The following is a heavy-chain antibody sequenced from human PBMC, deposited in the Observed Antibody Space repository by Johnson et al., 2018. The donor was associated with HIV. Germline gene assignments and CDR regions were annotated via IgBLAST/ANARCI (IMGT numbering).Heavy chain of an antibody. CDR3: ARDATPWGRDYVGYAFDL. CDR2: ISTSGSSI. D-gene: IGHD4-17*01. J-gene: IGHJ3*01. V-gene: IGHV3-11*04. Sequence: QVQLVESGGGLVKPGGSLRLSCAASGFPFSDYYMTWIRQTPGKGLECLAYISTSGSSIYYTDSVNVRVTISRDNAKNSLFLQMNSLRAEDTAVYYCARDATPWGRDYVGYAFDLWGQGTMVTVSS. CDR1: GFPFSDYY.